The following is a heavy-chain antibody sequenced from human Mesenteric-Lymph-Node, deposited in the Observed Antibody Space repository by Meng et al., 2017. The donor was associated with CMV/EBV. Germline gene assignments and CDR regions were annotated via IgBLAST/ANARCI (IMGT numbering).Heavy chain of an antibody. CDR3: ARGTVTGTLRTFDY. CDR1: GASISGYY. J-gene: IGHJ4*02. V-gene: IGHV4-59*01. D-gene: IGHD1-20*01. Sequence: GSLRLSCTVSGASISGYYWSWIRQPPGKGLEWIGYIFDSGNTNYNPSLKSRVSMSLDTTKRQFSLKLTSVTAADAAVYYCARGTVTGTLRTFDYWGQGTLVTVSS. CDR2: IFDSGNT.